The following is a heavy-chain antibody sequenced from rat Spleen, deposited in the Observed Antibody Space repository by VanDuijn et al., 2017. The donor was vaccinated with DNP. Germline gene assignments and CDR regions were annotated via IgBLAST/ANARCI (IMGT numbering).Heavy chain of an antibody. V-gene: IGHV5-7*01. D-gene: IGHD1-12*01. CDR1: GFTFSDYY. CDR2: ISYNGGTP. Sequence: EVQLVESGGGLVQPGRSLKLSCAVSGFTFSDYYMAWVRQAPAQGQEWVATISYNGGTPYYRDSVKGRFTISRDNAQSTLYLQMDSLRSEDTATYYCARHRTIMPYYYAMDAWGQGASVTVSS. CDR3: ARHRTIMPYYYAMDA. J-gene: IGHJ4*01.